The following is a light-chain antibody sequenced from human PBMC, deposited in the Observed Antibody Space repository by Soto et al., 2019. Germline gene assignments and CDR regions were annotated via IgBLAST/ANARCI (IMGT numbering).Light chain of an antibody. CDR1: NSDVGSYNF. CDR2: EGK. V-gene: IGLV2-23*01. Sequence: QSVLTQCASVSGSPGQSITISCAGTNSDVGSYNFVSWLQQHAGKAPKLMIYEGKKRPSGVSNRFSGSKSGNTASLTISGLQTEDEADYYCCSYAGSGTYVFGTGTKVTVL. CDR3: CSYAGSGTYV. J-gene: IGLJ1*01.